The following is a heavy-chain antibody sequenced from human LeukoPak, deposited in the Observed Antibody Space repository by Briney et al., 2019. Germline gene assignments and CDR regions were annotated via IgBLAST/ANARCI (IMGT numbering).Heavy chain of an antibody. CDR3: ASFSLDVVGAKFDY. CDR1: GGSISSYY. CDR2: IYYSGST. D-gene: IGHD1-26*01. V-gene: IGHV4-59*08. Sequence: SETLSLTCTVSGGSISSYYWSWIRQPPGKGLEWIGYIYYSGSTNYNPSLKSRVTISVDTSKNQFSLKLGSVTAADTAVYYCASFSLDVVGAKFDYWGQGTLVTVS. J-gene: IGHJ4*02.